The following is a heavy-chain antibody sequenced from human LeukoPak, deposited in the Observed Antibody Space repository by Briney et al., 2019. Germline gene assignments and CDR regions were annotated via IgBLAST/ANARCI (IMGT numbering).Heavy chain of an antibody. CDR1: GFTFSSYW. CDR2: TKQDGSEK. V-gene: IGHV3-7*01. D-gene: IGHD6-19*01. J-gene: IGHJ6*03. Sequence: PGGSLRLSCAASGFTFSSYWMSWVRQAPGKGLEWVANTKQDGSEKYYVDSVKGRFTISRDNAKNSLYLQMNSLRAEDTAVYYCARDRREQWLARSRGYYYYMDVWGKGTTVTVSS. CDR3: ARDRREQWLARSRGYYYYMDV.